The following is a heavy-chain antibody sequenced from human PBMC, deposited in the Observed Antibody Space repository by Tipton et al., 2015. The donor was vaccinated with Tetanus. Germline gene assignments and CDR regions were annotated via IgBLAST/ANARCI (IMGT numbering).Heavy chain of an antibody. CDR1: GFTFSDYY. D-gene: IGHD6-6*01. J-gene: IGHJ2*01. V-gene: IGHV3-11*01. Sequence: GSLRLSCAASGFTFSDYYMSWIRQAPGKGLEWVSYISSSGSTIYYADSVKGRSTISRDNAKNPLSLQVNSLRAEDTAVYYCARVWGRGQLVTKPNWYFDLWGRGTLVTVSS. CDR3: ARVWGRGQLVTKPNWYFDL. CDR2: ISSSGSTI.